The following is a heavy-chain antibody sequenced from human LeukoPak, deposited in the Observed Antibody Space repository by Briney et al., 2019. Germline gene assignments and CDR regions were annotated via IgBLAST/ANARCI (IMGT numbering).Heavy chain of an antibody. CDR3: ARDSGITIFGVVMDLFDY. Sequence: ASVKVSCKAFGYTFTGYYMHWVRQAPGQGLEWMGWINTNSGGANYAQKFQGRVTMTRDTSISTAYMELSRLRSDDTVVYYCARDSGITIFGVVMDLFDYWGQGTLVTVSS. J-gene: IGHJ4*02. CDR2: INTNSGGA. V-gene: IGHV1-2*02. CDR1: GYTFTGYY. D-gene: IGHD3-3*01.